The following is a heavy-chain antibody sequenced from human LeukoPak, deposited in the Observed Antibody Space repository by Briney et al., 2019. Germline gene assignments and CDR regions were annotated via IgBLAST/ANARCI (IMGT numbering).Heavy chain of an antibody. CDR3: ATSSDYYDPFDY. J-gene: IGHJ4*02. CDR2: IYHSGST. CDR1: GGSISSGGYY. V-gene: IGHV4-31*03. Sequence: PSETLSLTGTVSGGSISSGGYYWSWIRQHPGKGLEWIGYIYHSGSTYYNPSLKSRVTISVDTSKNQFSLKLSSVTAADTAVYYCATSSDYYDPFDYWGQGTLVTVSS. D-gene: IGHD3-22*01.